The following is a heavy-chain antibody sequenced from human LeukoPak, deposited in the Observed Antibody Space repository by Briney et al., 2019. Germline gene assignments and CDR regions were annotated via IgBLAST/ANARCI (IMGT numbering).Heavy chain of an antibody. CDR2: MNPNSGNT. Sequence: GASVKVSCKASGYTFTSYDINWVRQATGQGLEWMGWMNPNSGNTGYAQKFQGRVTITRYTSISTAYMELSSLRSEDTAVYYCARGRDEVVPAAMGYYYYMDVWGKGTTVTVSS. V-gene: IGHV1-8*03. J-gene: IGHJ6*03. CDR1: GYTFTSYD. CDR3: ARGRDEVVPAAMGYYYYMDV. D-gene: IGHD2-2*01.